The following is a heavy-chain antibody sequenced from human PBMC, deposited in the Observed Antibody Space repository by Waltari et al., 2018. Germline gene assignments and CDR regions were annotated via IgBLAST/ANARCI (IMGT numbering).Heavy chain of an antibody. D-gene: IGHD6-6*01. CDR3: ARGRASGLVDWFDP. J-gene: IGHJ5*02. CDR1: GFTFNNYA. V-gene: IGHV3-23*01. Sequence: EVQLLESGGGLVQQGGSLRLSCAASGFTFNNYAMMWVRQAPGKGLEWIASLTGGAEGAYYAASVRGRFTISRDNSQNTLFLQMSGLRVGDSGTYHCARGRASGLVDWFDPWGLGTLVTVSS. CDR2: LTGGAEGA.